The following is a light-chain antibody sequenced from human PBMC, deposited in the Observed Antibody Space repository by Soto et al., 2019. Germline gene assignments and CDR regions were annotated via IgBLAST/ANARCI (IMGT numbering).Light chain of an antibody. J-gene: IGLJ2*01. V-gene: IGLV2-8*01. CDR1: SSDVGGYNY. Sequence: QSALTQPPSASGSPGQSVTISCTGTSSDVGGYNYVSWYQQHPGKAPKLMIYEVSKRPSGVPDRFSGSKSGNTASLTVSGLQAEGEADYYCRSYAGSNNFDVVFGGGTKLTVL. CDR3: RSYAGSNNFDVV. CDR2: EVS.